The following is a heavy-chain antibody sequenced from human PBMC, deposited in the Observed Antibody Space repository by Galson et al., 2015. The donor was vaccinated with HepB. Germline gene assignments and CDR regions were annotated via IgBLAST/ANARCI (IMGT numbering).Heavy chain of an antibody. CDR2: ISGSGGST. CDR1: GFTFSSYA. V-gene: IGHV3-23*01. J-gene: IGHJ4*02. CDR3: AKDSETVPRGSGWYVGFDY. D-gene: IGHD6-19*01. Sequence: SLRLSCAASGFTFSSYAMSWVRQAPGKGLEWVSAISGSGGSTYYADSVKGRFTISRDNSKNTLYLQMNSLRAEDTAVYYCAKDSETVPRGSGWYVGFDYWGQGTLVTVSS.